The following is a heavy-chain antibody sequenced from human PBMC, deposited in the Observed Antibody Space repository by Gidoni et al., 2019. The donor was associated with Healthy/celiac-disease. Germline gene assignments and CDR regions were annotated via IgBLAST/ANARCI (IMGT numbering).Heavy chain of an antibody. Sequence: EVQLVESGGGLVKPGGSLRLSCAASGFTFSRYSMNWVRQDPGKGLEWGTSISSSSSYIYYADSVKGRFTISRDNAKNSLYLQRNSLRAEDTAVYYCARDHVLQSNHDTFDYWGQGTLVTVSS. CDR2: ISSSSSYI. J-gene: IGHJ4*02. V-gene: IGHV3-21*01. CDR3: ARDHVLQSNHDTFDY. CDR1: GFTFSRYS. D-gene: IGHD4-4*01.